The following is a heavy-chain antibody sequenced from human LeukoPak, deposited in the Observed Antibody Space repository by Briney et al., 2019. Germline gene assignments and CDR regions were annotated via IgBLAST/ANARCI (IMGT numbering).Heavy chain of an antibody. V-gene: IGHV1-69*04. CDR3: AREVAAAGLDY. J-gene: IGHJ4*02. D-gene: IGHD6-13*01. CDR1: GYTFTGYY. CDR2: IIPILGIA. Sequence: SVKVSCKASGYTFTGYYMHWVRQAPGRGLEWMGRIIPILGIANYAQKFQGRVTITADKSTSTAYMELSSLRSEDTAVYYCAREVAAAGLDYWGQGTLVTVSS.